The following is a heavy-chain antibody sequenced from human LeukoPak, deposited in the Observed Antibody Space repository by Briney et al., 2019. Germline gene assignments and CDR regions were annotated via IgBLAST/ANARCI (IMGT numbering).Heavy chain of an antibody. CDR1: GFTFRSYE. CDR3: ARDHLDTSAGTYYYYMDV. CDR2: ISSSGTI. Sequence: GGSLRLSCAASGFTFRSYEMNWVRQAPGKGLEWVSYISSSGTIYYADSVKGRFTISRDNAKNSLYLQMNSLRAEDTAVYYCARDHLDTSAGTYYYYMDVWGKGTTVTISS. J-gene: IGHJ6*03. V-gene: IGHV3-48*03. D-gene: IGHD3-10*01.